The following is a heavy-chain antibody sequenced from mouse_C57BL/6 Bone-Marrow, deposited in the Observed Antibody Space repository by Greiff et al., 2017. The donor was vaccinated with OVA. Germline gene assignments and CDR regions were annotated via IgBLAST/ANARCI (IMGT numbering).Heavy chain of an antibody. CDR3: ARHLIYYNAMDY. J-gene: IGHJ4*01. Sequence: DVKLVESGGDLVKPGGSLKLSCAASGFTFSSYGMSWVRQTPDTRLEWVATISSGGSYTYYPDSVKGRFTISRDNAKNTLYLQMSSLKSEDTAMYYCARHLIYYNAMDYWGQGTSVTVSS. D-gene: IGHD2-1*01. V-gene: IGHV5-6*02. CDR2: ISSGGSYT. CDR1: GFTFSSYG.